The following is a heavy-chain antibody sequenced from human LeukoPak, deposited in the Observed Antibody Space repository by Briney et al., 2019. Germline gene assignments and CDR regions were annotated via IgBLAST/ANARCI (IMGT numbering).Heavy chain of an antibody. D-gene: IGHD6-13*01. CDR3: ARGRQQQLVRVIGWFDP. CDR2: INHSGST. Sequence: PSETRSLTCAVYGGSFSGYYWSWIRQPPGKGLEWIGEINHSGSTNYNPSLKSRVTISVDTSKNQFSLKLSSVTAADTAVYYCARGRQQQLVRVIGWFDPWGQGTLVTVSS. V-gene: IGHV4-34*01. CDR1: GGSFSGYY. J-gene: IGHJ5*02.